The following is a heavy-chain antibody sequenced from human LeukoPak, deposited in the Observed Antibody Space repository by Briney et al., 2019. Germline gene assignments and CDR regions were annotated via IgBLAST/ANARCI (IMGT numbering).Heavy chain of an antibody. J-gene: IGHJ3*02. Sequence: GESLSLSCTASGFTFGDYSMSWVRQAPGRGLEWVGFIRSKAYGGTTEYAASVKGRFTISRDDSRSFAYLQMNSLKPEDPAVYYCTRDPRGSYGPHAFDIWGQGTMVTVSS. CDR3: TRDPRGSYGPHAFDI. D-gene: IGHD1-26*01. CDR1: GFTFGDYS. CDR2: IRSKAYGGTT. V-gene: IGHV3-49*04.